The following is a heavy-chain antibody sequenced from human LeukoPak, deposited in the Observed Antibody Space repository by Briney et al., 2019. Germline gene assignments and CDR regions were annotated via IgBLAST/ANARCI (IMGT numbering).Heavy chain of an antibody. Sequence: SVKVSCKAPGGTFSSYAISWVRQAPGQGLEWMGRIIPILGIANYAQKFQGRVTITADKSTSTAYMELSSLRSEDTAVYYCARGVDGGNSDWFDPWGQGTLVTVSS. V-gene: IGHV1-69*04. J-gene: IGHJ5*02. CDR2: IIPILGIA. D-gene: IGHD4-23*01. CDR1: GGTFSSYA. CDR3: ARGVDGGNSDWFDP.